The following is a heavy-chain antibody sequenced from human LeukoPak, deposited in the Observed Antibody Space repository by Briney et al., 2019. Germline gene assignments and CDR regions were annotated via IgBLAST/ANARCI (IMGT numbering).Heavy chain of an antibody. CDR1: GFTFDDYA. J-gene: IGHJ4*02. CDR2: ISGDGGST. V-gene: IGHV3-43*02. D-gene: IGHD5-24*01. CDR3: ARDSVVEMATIGTPYFDY. Sequence: GGSLRLSCAASGFTFDDYAMHWVRQAPGKGLEWVSLISGDGGSTYYADSVKGRFTISRDNSKNSLYLQMNSLRAEDTAVYYCARDSVVEMATIGTPYFDYWGQGTLVTVSS.